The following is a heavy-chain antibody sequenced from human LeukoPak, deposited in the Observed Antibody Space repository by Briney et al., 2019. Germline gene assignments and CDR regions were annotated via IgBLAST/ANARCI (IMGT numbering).Heavy chain of an antibody. CDR3: ARDARYCRGGSCYMFDY. Sequence: ASVKVSCKASGYTFTSYGISWVRQAPGQGLEWMGWISAYNGNTNYAQKLQGRVTMTTDTSTSTAYMELRSLRSDDTAVYYCARDARYCRGGSCYMFDYWGQGTLVTVSS. CDR2: ISAYNGNT. J-gene: IGHJ4*02. D-gene: IGHD2-15*01. V-gene: IGHV1-18*01. CDR1: GYTFTSYG.